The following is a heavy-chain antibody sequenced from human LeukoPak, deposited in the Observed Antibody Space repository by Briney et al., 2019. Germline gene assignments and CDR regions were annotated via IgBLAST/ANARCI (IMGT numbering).Heavy chain of an antibody. V-gene: IGHV4-34*01. D-gene: IGHD6-13*01. CDR3: ARAIAAAVIN. CDR1: GGSFSGHF. Sequence: PSETLSLTCGVYGGSFSGHFYSWLRQPPGKGLEWIGEITHRGSTNYNPSLKSRVAMSVDTSKNHFSLNLTSVTAADTVIYYCARAIAAAVINWGQGTLVTVSS. CDR2: ITHRGST. J-gene: IGHJ1*01.